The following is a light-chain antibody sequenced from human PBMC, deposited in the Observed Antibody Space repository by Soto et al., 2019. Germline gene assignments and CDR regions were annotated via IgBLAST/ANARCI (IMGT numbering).Light chain of an antibody. Sequence: DIQMTQSPTSLSASVGDRVTITCRASQGIRNFVAWYQQKPGKAPKLLIYAASTLQSGVPSRFSGSGSGTDFTLTINSRQPEHVATCSCRKYSSVPVFGPGTKVEIK. V-gene: IGKV1-27*01. CDR2: AAS. CDR1: QGIRNF. CDR3: RKYSSVPV. J-gene: IGKJ3*01.